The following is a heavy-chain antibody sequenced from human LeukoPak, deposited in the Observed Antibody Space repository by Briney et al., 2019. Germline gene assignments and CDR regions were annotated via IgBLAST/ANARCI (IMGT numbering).Heavy chain of an antibody. Sequence: PSETLSLTCTVSGGSISSGSYYWSWIRQPAGKGLEWIGRIYTSGSTNYNPSLKSRVTISVDTSKNQFSLKLSSVTAADTAVYYCARLFYDAFDIWGQGTMVTVSS. V-gene: IGHV4-61*02. CDR2: IYTSGST. CDR3: ARLFYDAFDI. D-gene: IGHD2-21*01. J-gene: IGHJ3*02. CDR1: GGSISSGSYY.